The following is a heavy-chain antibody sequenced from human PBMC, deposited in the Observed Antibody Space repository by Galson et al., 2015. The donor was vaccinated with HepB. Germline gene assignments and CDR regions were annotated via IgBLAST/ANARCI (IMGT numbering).Heavy chain of an antibody. CDR3: ARGVYDSSSSRYYYYYMDV. CDR1: GYTFTSYD. D-gene: IGHD6-6*01. J-gene: IGHJ6*03. Sequence: SVKVSCKASGYTFTSYDINWVRQATGQGLEWMGWMNPNSGNTGYAQKFQGRVTMTRNTSISTAYMELSSLRSEDTAVYYCARGVYDSSSSRYYYYYMDVWGKGTTVTVSS. CDR2: MNPNSGNT. V-gene: IGHV1-8*01.